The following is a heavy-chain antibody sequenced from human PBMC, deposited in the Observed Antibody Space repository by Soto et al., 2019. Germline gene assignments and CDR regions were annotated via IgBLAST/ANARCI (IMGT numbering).Heavy chain of an antibody. CDR1: GGSITSTNW. J-gene: IGHJ4*02. Sequence: PSETLSLTCAVSGGSITSTNWWSWVRQPPGKGLEWIGEIYHSGSTNHNPSLKSRVTISIDKSKNQFSLKLKSVTAADTAVYYCARIYDSSGYYPYYFDYWGQGTLVTVSS. D-gene: IGHD3-22*01. V-gene: IGHV4-4*02. CDR2: IYHSGST. CDR3: ARIYDSSGYYPYYFDY.